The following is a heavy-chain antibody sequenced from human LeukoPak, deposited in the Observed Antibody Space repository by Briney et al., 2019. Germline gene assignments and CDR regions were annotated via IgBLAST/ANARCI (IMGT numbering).Heavy chain of an antibody. Sequence: GGSLRLSCAASGLSVSSSYMSWVRQAPGQGLEWVSVAHSGGNTYYGDSVKGRFFISRDSSENTLYLQMNSLTAEDTAVYYCARDRPFGGVIDGMDVWGQGTTVTVSS. CDR1: GLSVSSSY. CDR2: AHSGGNT. CDR3: ARDRPFGGVIDGMDV. D-gene: IGHD3-16*02. J-gene: IGHJ6*02. V-gene: IGHV3-53*01.